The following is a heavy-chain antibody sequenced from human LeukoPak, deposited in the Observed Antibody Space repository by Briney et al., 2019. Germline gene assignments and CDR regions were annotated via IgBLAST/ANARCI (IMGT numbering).Heavy chain of an antibody. CDR2: IYYSGST. J-gene: IGHJ6*03. CDR1: GGSISSSSYY. Sequence: PSETLSLTCTVSGGSISSSSYYWGWIRQPPGKGLEWIGSIYYSGSTYYNPSLKSRVTISVDTSKNQFSLKLSSVTAADTAVYYCASQLRFLDWLSRPLLYMDVWGKGTTVTVSS. D-gene: IGHD3-3*01. V-gene: IGHV4-39*01. CDR3: ASQLRFLDWLSRPLLYMDV.